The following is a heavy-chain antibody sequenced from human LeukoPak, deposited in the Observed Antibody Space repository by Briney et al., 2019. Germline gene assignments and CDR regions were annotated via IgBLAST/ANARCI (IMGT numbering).Heavy chain of an antibody. V-gene: IGHV3-30-3*01. CDR3: ARDNNWGSTHY. Sequence: GRSLRLSCAASGFTFNTYAMHWVRQAPVKGLEWVAVIAYDGNNKYYADSVKGRFTVSRDNTKNTLYLQMNSLRAEDTAVYYCARDNNWGSTHYWGQGTLVTVSS. CDR1: GFTFNTYA. D-gene: IGHD7-27*01. J-gene: IGHJ4*02. CDR2: IAYDGNNK.